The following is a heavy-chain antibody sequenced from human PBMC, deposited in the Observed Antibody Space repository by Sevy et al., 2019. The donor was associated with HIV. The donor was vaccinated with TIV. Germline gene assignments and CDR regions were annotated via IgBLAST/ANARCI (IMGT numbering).Heavy chain of an antibody. J-gene: IGHJ4*02. CDR2: IYYSVSA. CDR1: GGSISSSSYY. D-gene: IGHD6-6*01. CDR3: ASHSSSSSFDY. V-gene: IGHV4-39*01. Sequence: SETLSLTCTVSGGSISSSSYYWGWIRQPPGKGLEWIGSIYYSVSAYYNPSLKSRVTISVDTSKNQFSLKLSSVTAADTAVYYCASHSSSSSFDYWGQGTLVTVSS.